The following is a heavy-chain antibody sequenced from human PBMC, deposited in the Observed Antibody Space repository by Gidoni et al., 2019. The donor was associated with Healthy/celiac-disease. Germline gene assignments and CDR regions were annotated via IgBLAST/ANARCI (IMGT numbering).Heavy chain of an antibody. CDR1: GYTFTGYY. Sequence: QVQLVQSGAEVKKPGASVKVSCKASGYTFTGYYMHWVRQAPGQGLEWMGWINPNSGGTNYAQKLQGRVNMTRDTAISTAYMELGRLRSDDTAVYYCARDPYVWGSYQVAYWGQGTLVTVSS. J-gene: IGHJ4*02. CDR2: INPNSGGT. CDR3: ARDPYVWGSYQVAY. D-gene: IGHD3-16*02. V-gene: IGHV1-2*02.